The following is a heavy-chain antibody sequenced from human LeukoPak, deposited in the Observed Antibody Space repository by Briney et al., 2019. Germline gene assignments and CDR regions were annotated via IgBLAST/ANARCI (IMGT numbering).Heavy chain of an antibody. V-gene: IGHV4-4*07. Sequence: SETLSLTCTVSGDSISSYYWTWIRQPAGKGLEWIGRVDSSGSTNYNPSLKSRVTISVDTSKNQFSLKLSSVTAADTAVYYCARDYYGSGSIDYWGQGTLVTVSS. J-gene: IGHJ4*02. CDR3: ARDYYGSGSIDY. D-gene: IGHD3-10*01. CDR2: VDSSGST. CDR1: GDSISSYY.